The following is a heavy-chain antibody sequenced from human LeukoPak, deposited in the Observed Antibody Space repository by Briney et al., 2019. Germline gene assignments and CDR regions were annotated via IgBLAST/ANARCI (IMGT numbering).Heavy chain of an antibody. CDR2: IYYSGST. V-gene: IGHV4-59*01. J-gene: IGHJ4*02. Sequence: SETLSLTCTVSGGSISSYYWSWIRQPPGKGLEWIGYIYYSGSTNYNPSLKSRVTISVDTSKNQFSLKLSSVTAADTAVYYCARFLGDSSGWYEGGWGQGTLVTVSS. CDR1: GGSISSYY. CDR3: ARFLGDSSGWYEGG. D-gene: IGHD6-19*01.